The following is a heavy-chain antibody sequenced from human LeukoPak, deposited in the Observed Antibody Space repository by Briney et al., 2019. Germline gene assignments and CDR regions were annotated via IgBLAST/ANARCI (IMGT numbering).Heavy chain of an antibody. CDR1: GCTFSSYR. CDR3: ARDAAWFGELLPNFEY. CDR2: INQDGSDK. Sequence: GGSLRLSCAASGCTFSSYRMRWVRQTPGKGLGWVANINQDGSDKYYVDSVKDRFTISRENAKNSLYLQMNSLRAEDTAVYYCARDAAWFGELLPNFEYWGQGTLVTVSS. V-gene: IGHV3-7*01. J-gene: IGHJ4*02. D-gene: IGHD3-10*01.